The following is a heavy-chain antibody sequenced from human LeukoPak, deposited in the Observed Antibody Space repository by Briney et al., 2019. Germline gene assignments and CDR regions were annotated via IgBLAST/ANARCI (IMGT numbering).Heavy chain of an antibody. V-gene: IGHV3-7*01. D-gene: IGHD4-11*01. J-gene: IGHJ6*02. CDR1: GFTFSRYW. CDR2: IKQDGSEK. Sequence: PGGSLRLSCAASGFTFSRYWMSWVRQAPGKGLEWVANIKQDGSEKYYVDSVKGRFTISRDNAKNSLYLQMNSLRAEDTAVYYCARDRLVSNFLGYYYYGMDVWGQGTTATVS. CDR3: ARDRLVSNFLGYYYYGMDV.